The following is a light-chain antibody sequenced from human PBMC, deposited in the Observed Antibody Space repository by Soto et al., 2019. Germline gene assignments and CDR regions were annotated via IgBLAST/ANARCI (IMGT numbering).Light chain of an antibody. J-gene: IGKJ1*01. Sequence: EIVLTQSPGTLSLSPGERATLSCRASHRVSGNSLAWYQQKPGQPPRLLIYGTSRRATGVPDRFSASGSGTDFTLNIGRLEAGDFAVYYCQQYGLLPPCTFGQGTKV. CDR1: HRVSGNS. V-gene: IGKV3-20*01. CDR3: QQYGLLPPCT. CDR2: GTS.